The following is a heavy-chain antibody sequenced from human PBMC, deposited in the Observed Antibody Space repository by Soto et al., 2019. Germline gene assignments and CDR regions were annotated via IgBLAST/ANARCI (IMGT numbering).Heavy chain of an antibody. CDR2: IWHDGNHK. CDR3: ARAHYSAYDRSDYFYYGMDV. D-gene: IGHD5-12*01. V-gene: IGHV3-33*01. Sequence: QAQLEEFGGGVVQPGGSLRLSCVTSGFMFSSYGMHWVRQAPGKGLERVAVIWHDGNHKFYGDSVKGRFSISRDNSKNTVDLQMNSLRAEDTAVYYCARAHYSAYDRSDYFYYGMDVWGLGTTVTVSS. CDR1: GFMFSSYG. J-gene: IGHJ6*02.